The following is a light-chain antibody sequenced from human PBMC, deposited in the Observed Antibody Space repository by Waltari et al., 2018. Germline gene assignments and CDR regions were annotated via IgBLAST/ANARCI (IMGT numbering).Light chain of an antibody. Sequence: NFMLTQPHSVSESPGKTVTISCPRRPGSIAHNHRPWYPHRPGSAPTPVIYEDNQRPSGVPDRFSGSIDSSSNSASLTISGLKTEDEADYYCQSYASSNHVVFGGGTKLTVL. CDR3: QSYASSNHVV. CDR2: EDN. CDR1: PGSIAHNH. J-gene: IGLJ2*01. V-gene: IGLV6-57*03.